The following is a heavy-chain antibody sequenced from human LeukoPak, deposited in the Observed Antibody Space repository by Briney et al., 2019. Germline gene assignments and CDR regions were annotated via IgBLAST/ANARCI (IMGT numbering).Heavy chain of an antibody. V-gene: IGHV4-59*01. J-gene: IGHJ6*03. D-gene: IGHD3-3*01. Sequence: PSETLSLTCTVSGGSISSYYWSWTRQPPGKGLEWIGYIYYSGSTNYNPSLKSRVTISVDTSKNQFSLKLSSVTAADTAVYYCARNIGQYYDFWSGYPAPYFYYYYIDVWGKGTTVTLSS. CDR1: GGSISSYY. CDR2: IYYSGST. CDR3: ARNIGQYYDFWSGYPAPYFYYYYIDV.